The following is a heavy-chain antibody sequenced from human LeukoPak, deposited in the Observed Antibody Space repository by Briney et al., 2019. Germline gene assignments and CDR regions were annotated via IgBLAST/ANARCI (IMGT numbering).Heavy chain of an antibody. D-gene: IGHD2-15*01. CDR3: AREGGRSIGYGRLAFDI. V-gene: IGHV3-21*01. J-gene: IGHJ3*02. CDR1: GFTFSSYS. Sequence: NPGGSLRLSCAASGFTFSSYSMNWVRQAPGKGLEWVSSISSSGSYIYYADSVKGRFTISRDNAKNSLYLQMNSLRAEDTAVYYCAREGGRSIGYGRLAFDIWGQGTVVTVSS. CDR2: ISSSGSYI.